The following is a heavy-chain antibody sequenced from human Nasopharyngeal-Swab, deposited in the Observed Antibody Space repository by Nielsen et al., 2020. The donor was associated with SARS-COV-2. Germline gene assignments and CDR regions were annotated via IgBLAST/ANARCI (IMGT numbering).Heavy chain of an antibody. Sequence: SETLFLTCTVSGGSLSSSNYYWGWIRQPPGKGLEWIGTVSYSGPTYYNPPLKSRVTMSVDTSKNHFSLRLTSVTAADTAVYYCGRLTKTTVTRRLYFDYWGQGTLVTVSS. D-gene: IGHD4-11*01. V-gene: IGHV4-39*02. CDR2: VSYSGPT. CDR3: GRLTKTTVTRRLYFDY. J-gene: IGHJ4*02. CDR1: GGSLSSSNYY.